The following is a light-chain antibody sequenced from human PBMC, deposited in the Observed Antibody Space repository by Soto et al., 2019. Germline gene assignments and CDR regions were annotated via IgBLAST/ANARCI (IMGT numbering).Light chain of an antibody. Sequence: QSALTQPASVSGSPGQSITISCTGTSSDVGGYNYVSWYQQHPGKAPKLMIYDVSSRPSGVSNRFSGSKSGNTASLTISGLQAEDEADYYCTSYTRSSTLYVVFGGGTKVTVL. CDR3: TSYTRSSTLYVV. J-gene: IGLJ2*01. CDR1: SSDVGGYNY. CDR2: DVS. V-gene: IGLV2-14*01.